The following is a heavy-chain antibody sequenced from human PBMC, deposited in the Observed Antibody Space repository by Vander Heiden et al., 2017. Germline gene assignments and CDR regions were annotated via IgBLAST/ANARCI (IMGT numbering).Heavy chain of an antibody. CDR1: GFTFSSYS. D-gene: IGHD3-16*02. CDR2: ISSSSSYI. V-gene: IGHV3-21*01. CDR3: ARGSIMITFGGVIVLPPFDY. J-gene: IGHJ4*02. Sequence: AGFTFSSYSMNWVRQAPGKGLEWVSSISSSSSYIYYADSVKGRFTIARDNAKNSLYLQMNSMRAEETAVYYCARGSIMITFGGVIVLPPFDYWGQGTLVTVSS.